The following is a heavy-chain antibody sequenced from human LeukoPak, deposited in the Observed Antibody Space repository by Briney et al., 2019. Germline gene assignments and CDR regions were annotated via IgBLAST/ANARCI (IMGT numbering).Heavy chain of an antibody. CDR2: IQQDGSEK. D-gene: IGHD2-2*01. CDR3: ARDDCSSISCYHNWFDP. V-gene: IGHV3-7*01. J-gene: IGHJ5*02. Sequence: GGSLRLSCAASGFTVSSNYMSWVRQAPGKGLEWVANIQQDGSEKYYVDSVKGRFTISRDNAKNSLYLQMNSLRAEDTAVYYCARDDCSSISCYHNWFDPWGQGTPVTVSS. CDR1: GFTVSSNY.